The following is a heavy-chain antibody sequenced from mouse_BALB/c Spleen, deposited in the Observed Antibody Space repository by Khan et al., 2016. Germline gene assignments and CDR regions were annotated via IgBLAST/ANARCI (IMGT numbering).Heavy chain of an antibody. Sequence: QVQLQQPGAELVRPGASVKLSCKASGYTFTSYWINWVKQRPGQGLEWIGNIYPSDSYTNYNQKFKDKATLTVDKSSSTAYMQLSSPTSEDSAFYYCTRICDYDEGFAYWGQGTLVTVSA. V-gene: IGHV1-69*02. J-gene: IGHJ3*01. D-gene: IGHD2-4*01. CDR3: TRICDYDEGFAY. CDR1: GYTFTSYW. CDR2: IYPSDSYT.